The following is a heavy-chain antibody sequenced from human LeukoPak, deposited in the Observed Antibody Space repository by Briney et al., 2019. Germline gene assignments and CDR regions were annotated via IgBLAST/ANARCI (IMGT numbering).Heavy chain of an antibody. CDR3: ARVTGYIVEDYFDY. J-gene: IGHJ4*02. CDR1: GGSVSDYY. Sequence: SETLSLTCTVSGGSVSDYYWSWIRQSPGKGLEWIGYIYYTGTTSYNPSLKSRVTISVDTSKNQFSLRLSSVTAADTAVYYCARVTGYIVEDYFDYWGQGTLVTVSS. D-gene: IGHD3-22*01. CDR2: IYYTGTT. V-gene: IGHV4-59*02.